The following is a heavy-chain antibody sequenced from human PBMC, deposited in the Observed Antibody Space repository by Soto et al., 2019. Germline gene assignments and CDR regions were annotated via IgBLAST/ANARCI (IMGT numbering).Heavy chain of an antibody. CDR3: ARDGYDGALRPYPAY. D-gene: IGHD2-2*03. CDR1: GGSMSEYF. V-gene: IGHV4-59*01. CDR2: IYYLGST. Sequence: SETLSLTCSVSGGSMSEYFWSWIRQCPGKGLEWIGYIYYLGSTDYNPSVKSRVTISLDTSNRQNSQRLTSVTTPETAVYYCARDGYDGALRPYPAYWGPGTQVTVSS. J-gene: IGHJ4*02.